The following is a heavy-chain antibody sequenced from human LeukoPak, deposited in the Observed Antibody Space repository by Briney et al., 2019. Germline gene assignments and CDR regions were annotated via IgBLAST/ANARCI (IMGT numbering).Heavy chain of an antibody. CDR2: ISAYNGNT. Sequence: ASVKVSCKASGYTFTSYGISWVRQAPGQGLEWMGWISAYNGNTNYAQKLQGRVTMTTDTSTSTAYMELRSLRSDDTAVYYCARLVGYCSSTSCYGFDPWGQGTLVTVSS. V-gene: IGHV1-18*01. CDR3: ARLVGYCSSTSCYGFDP. D-gene: IGHD2-2*01. J-gene: IGHJ5*02. CDR1: GYTFTSYG.